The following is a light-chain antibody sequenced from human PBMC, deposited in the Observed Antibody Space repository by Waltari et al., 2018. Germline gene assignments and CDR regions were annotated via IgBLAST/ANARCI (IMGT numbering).Light chain of an antibody. V-gene: IGKV3-15*01. CDR2: GAS. Sequence: ETVVTQSAATLSRSQGERGTLSCPASRNVTNSLVWYQQRHGQAPRLLIFGASTRATDTPTSFSGSVSGTEFTLTISSLQSEDFAIYYCQVHTKWLWTFGQGTRVEI. J-gene: IGKJ1*01. CDR1: RNVTNS. CDR3: QVHTKWLWT.